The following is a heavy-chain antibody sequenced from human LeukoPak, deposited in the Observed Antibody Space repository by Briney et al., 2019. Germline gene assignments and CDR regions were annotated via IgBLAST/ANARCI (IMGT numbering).Heavy chain of an antibody. V-gene: IGHV3-30*02. CDR3: AKDRYLDSYYFDY. J-gene: IGHJ4*02. D-gene: IGHD3-3*01. Sequence: GGSLRLSCAASGFTFSSYGMHWVRQAPGKGLEWVAFIRYDGSNKYYADSVKGRFTISRDNSKNTLYLQMNSLRAEDTAVYYCAKDRYLDSYYFDYWGQGTLVTVSS. CDR1: GFTFSSYG. CDR2: IRYDGSNK.